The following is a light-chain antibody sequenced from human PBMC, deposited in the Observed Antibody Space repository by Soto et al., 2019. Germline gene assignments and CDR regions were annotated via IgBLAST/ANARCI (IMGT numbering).Light chain of an antibody. CDR3: TSYAFSNCTMV. CDR1: SSDIGSYKL. Sequence: QSVLTQPPSASGSPGQSVTISCTGASSDIGSYKLVSWYQQHPDKAPKLLIYDGTQRPSWVPDRFSGSKSGTTTSLTVSGLLADDEADYYCTSYAFSNCTMVFGGGTKLTVL. V-gene: IGLV2-8*01. CDR2: DGT. J-gene: IGLJ3*02.